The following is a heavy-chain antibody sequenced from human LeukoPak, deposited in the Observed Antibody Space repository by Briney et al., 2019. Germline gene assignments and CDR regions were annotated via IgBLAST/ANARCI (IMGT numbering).Heavy chain of an antibody. J-gene: IGHJ1*01. Sequence: SETLSLTCTVSGGSISSSSYYWGWIRQPPGKGLEWIGSMYYSGSTYYNPSLKSRVTLSVDTSKTQFSLKLSSVTAADTAVYYCARTYGSGSQRGYFQHWGQGTLVTVSS. V-gene: IGHV4-39*01. CDR2: MYYSGST. CDR3: ARTYGSGSQRGYFQH. CDR1: GGSISSSSYY. D-gene: IGHD3-10*01.